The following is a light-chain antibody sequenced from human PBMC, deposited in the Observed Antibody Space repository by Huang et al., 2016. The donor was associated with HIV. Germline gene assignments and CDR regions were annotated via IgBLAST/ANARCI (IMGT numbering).Light chain of an antibody. J-gene: IGKJ2*01. CDR2: WAS. CDR3: QQYYSVPYT. CDR1: QSILYSSNNKNF. V-gene: IGKV4-1*01. Sequence: DIVMTQSPDSLSVSLGERATINCKSSQSILYSSNNKNFLAWYQKKPGQPPKRVISWASTRESGVPARFSGSGSATDFTFTISSLQAEDVAVYYCQQYYSVPYTFGQGTKLQIK.